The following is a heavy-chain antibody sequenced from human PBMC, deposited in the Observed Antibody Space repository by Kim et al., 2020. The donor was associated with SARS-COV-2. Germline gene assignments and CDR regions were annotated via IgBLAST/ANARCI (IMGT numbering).Heavy chain of an antibody. J-gene: IGHJ4*02. CDR3: REHVGRYLAWGFDS. CDR1: GFTVNNYA. D-gene: IGHD3-10*01. Sequence: GGSLRLSCAASGFTVNNYAMSWVRQAPGGGLEWVAAICRYGDRPYTADAVKGRFIFSRDTSNNMDLLLKNIRSAGETVHYFSREHVGRYLAWGFDSLGPG. CDR2: ICRYGDRP. V-gene: IGHV3-23*01.